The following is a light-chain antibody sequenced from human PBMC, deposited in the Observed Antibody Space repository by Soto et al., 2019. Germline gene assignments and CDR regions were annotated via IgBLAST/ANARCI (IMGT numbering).Light chain of an antibody. V-gene: IGKV3-11*01. Sequence: EIVFTLSPATLSLSPGERATRSCRASQSVSSYLAWYQQKTGQAPRLLIYDASNRATGIPARFSGSGSGTDFTLTISXLESEDFAVYYCQQRSTWPPKFGQGTKV. CDR1: QSVSSY. CDR2: DAS. J-gene: IGKJ1*01. CDR3: QQRSTWPPK.